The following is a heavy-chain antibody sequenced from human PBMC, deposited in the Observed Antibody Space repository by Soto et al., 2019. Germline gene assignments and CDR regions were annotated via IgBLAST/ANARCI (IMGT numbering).Heavy chain of an antibody. J-gene: IGHJ6*02. CDR1: GGTFSSYA. V-gene: IGHV1-69*01. Sequence: QVQLVQSGAEVKKPGSSVKVSCKASGGTFSSYAISWVRQAPGQGLEWMGGIIPIFGTANYAQKFQGRVTITADESTSTTYMELSSLRSEDTAVYYCARESPPPWVATSKIRGGYYYYYGMDVWGQGTTVTVSS. D-gene: IGHD5-12*01. CDR2: IIPIFGTA. CDR3: ARESPPPWVATSKIRGGYYYYYGMDV.